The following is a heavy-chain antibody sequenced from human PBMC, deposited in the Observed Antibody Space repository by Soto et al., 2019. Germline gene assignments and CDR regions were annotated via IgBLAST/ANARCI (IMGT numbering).Heavy chain of an antibody. J-gene: IGHJ5*02. CDR2: VNPSSGNT. CDR1: GYTFTTYD. Sequence: ASVKVSCKASGYTFTTYDINWVRQASGRGLEWMGCVNPSSGNTVYAQKFHGRVTMTRDTSISTAYMELSSLKSDDTAIYYCARASMYIWNDHWGQGTLVTSPQ. CDR3: ARASMYIWNDH. D-gene: IGHD1-20*01. V-gene: IGHV1-8*01.